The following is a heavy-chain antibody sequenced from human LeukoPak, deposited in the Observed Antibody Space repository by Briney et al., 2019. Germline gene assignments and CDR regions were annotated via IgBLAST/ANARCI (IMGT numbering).Heavy chain of an antibody. CDR3: ATAGNWLLSHYFDY. CDR2: FDPEDGET. D-gene: IGHD3-9*01. Sequence: GASVKVSCKVSGYTLTELSMHWVRQAPGKGLEWMGGFDPEDGETTYAQKFQGRVTMTEDTSTDTAYMELSSLRSEDTAVYYCATAGNWLLSHYFDYWGQGTLVTVSS. V-gene: IGHV1-24*01. CDR1: GYTLTELS. J-gene: IGHJ4*02.